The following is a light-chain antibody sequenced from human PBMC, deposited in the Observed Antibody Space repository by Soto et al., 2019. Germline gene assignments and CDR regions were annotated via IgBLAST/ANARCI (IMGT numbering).Light chain of an antibody. CDR1: QSFRGL. CDR2: DAN. J-gene: IGKJ1*01. Sequence: VLTQAPVTLPLSPGERATLSCRASQSFRGLLAWYQQKPGLAPGLLILDANNRATRIPPRFSGSGSGTDFTLTISSLEPEDFEVYYCHQYDSWTFGQGTKVDIK. V-gene: IGKV3-11*01. CDR3: HQYDSWT.